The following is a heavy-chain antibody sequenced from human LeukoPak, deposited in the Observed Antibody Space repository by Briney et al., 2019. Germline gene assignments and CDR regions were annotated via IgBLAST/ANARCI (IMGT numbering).Heavy chain of an antibody. CDR1: GFTFSYFG. D-gene: IGHD2-2*01. CDR3: VRVSSSTSCPDCYNMDV. V-gene: IGHV3-33*01. Sequence: GGALSLSCVASGFTFSYFGMHWVRPAPGKGLGWGAVIWNDGSNRYYADSVKGRFTISRDNSQYTLSLQMNSLRAEDTAVYFCVRVSSSTSCPDCYNMDVWGTGTTVTVSS. CDR2: IWNDGSNR. J-gene: IGHJ6*03.